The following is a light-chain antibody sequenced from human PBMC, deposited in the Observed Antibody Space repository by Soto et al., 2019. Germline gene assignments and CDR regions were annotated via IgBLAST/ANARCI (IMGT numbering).Light chain of an antibody. CDR1: SSDVGYYSF. J-gene: IGLJ1*01. V-gene: IGLV2-11*01. CDR3: CSYAGSYTFYV. Sequence: QSVLTQPRSVSGSPGQSVTIPCSGTSSDVGYYSFVSWYQLHPGKAPKLMIYDVSKRPSGVPDRFSGSKSGNTASLTISGLQAEDEADYYCCSYAGSYTFYVFGTGTKVTVL. CDR2: DVS.